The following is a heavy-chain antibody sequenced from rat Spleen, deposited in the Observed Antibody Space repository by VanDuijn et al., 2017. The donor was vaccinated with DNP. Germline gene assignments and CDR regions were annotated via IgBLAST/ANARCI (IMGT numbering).Heavy chain of an antibody. J-gene: IGHJ3*01. V-gene: IGHV5-22*01. CDR2: IGSAAYAP. CDR1: GFTVSAFP. CDR3: VRHEDSSSHIYGFAY. Sequence: EVQLVESGGGLVQPGRSMKVSCAASGFTVSAFPMAWVRQAPAKGLEWVAYIGSAAYAPYYGDSVKGRFTISRDNAKSTLYLQMNSLRSEDMATYYCVRHEDSSSHIYGFAYWGQGTLVTVSS. D-gene: IGHD1-2*01.